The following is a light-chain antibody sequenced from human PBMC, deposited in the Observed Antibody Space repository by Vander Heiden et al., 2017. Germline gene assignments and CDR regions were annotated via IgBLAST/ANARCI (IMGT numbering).Light chain of an antibody. CDR2: DAS. Sequence: SVWTQSTATLSSSPGERATLSCRASQTVNFYLAWYQQKSGQAPRLLIYDASKSATGVPARFSGSGSGTDFTLTIRSLEPEDFALYHGTQRGNWPPATCAQGARLEIK. V-gene: IGKV3-11*01. CDR3: TQRGNWPPAT. J-gene: IGKJ5*01. CDR1: QTVNFY.